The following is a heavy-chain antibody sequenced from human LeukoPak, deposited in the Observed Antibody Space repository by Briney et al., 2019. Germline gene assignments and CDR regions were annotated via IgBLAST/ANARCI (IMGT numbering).Heavy chain of an antibody. J-gene: IGHJ6*04. CDR3: AELGITMIGGV. Sequence: PGGSLRLSCAASGFNFDDYGMSWVRHAPGKGLEWVSGINWNGGSTYSADSVKGRFTISRDNAKNSLYLEMNSLRAEDTAVYYCAELGITMIGGVWGKGTTVTISS. D-gene: IGHD3-10*02. V-gene: IGHV3-20*04. CDR2: INWNGGST. CDR1: GFNFDDYG.